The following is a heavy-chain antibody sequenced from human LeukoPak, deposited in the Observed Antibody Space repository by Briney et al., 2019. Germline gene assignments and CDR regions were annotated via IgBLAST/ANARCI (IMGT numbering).Heavy chain of an antibody. J-gene: IGHJ1*01. D-gene: IGHD6-13*01. CDR2: IKGDERST. Sequence: GGSLRLSCAASGFTFSSYWLHWVRQAPGKGLVWVSRIKGDERSTNYADSVKGRFTISRDNAKNTVYLETNSLRAEDTAVYYCAKRVTYSSLPGYFQHWGQGTLVTVSS. CDR1: GFTFSSYW. V-gene: IGHV3-74*01. CDR3: AKRVTYSSLPGYFQH.